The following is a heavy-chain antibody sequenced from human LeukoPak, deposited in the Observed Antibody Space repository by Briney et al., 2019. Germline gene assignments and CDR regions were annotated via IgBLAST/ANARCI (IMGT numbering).Heavy chain of an antibody. CDR1: GYTFTAYS. V-gene: IGHV1-2*02. CDR2: INPNSGGT. CDR3: ARENDYGNNWFDP. Sequence: ASVKVSCKASGYTFTAYSMHWVRQAPGQGLEWMGWINPNSGGTNYAQKFQGRVTMTRDTSITTAYMELSRLRSDDTAVYYCARENDYGNNWFDPWGQGTLVTVSS. J-gene: IGHJ5*02. D-gene: IGHD4-17*01.